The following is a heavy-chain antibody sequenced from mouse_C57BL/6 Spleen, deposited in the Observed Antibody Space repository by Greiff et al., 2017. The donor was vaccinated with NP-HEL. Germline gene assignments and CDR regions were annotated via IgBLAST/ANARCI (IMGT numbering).Heavy chain of an antibody. J-gene: IGHJ4*01. CDR1: GYTFTEYT. D-gene: IGHD1-1*01. CDR3: ARHEEGGFYYGSSYDAMDY. V-gene: IGHV1-62-2*01. Sequence: QVQLQQSGAELVKPGASVKLSCKASGYTFTEYTIHWVKQRSGQGLEWIGWFYPGSGSIKYNEKFKDKATLTADKSSSTVYMELSSLTSEDSAVYFCARHEEGGFYYGSSYDAMDYWGQGTSVTVSS. CDR2: FYPGSGSI.